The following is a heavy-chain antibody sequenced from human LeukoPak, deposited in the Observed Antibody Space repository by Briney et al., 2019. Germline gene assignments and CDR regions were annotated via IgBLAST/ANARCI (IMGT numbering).Heavy chain of an antibody. CDR1: GFTFSSYA. V-gene: IGHV3-30-3*01. Sequence: GGSLRLSCAASGFTFSSYAMHWVRQAPGKGLEWVAVISYDGSNKYYADSVKGRFTISRDNSKNTLYLQMNSLRAEDTAVYYCARESHHPSGYSYYYYYYMDVWGKGTTVTVSS. J-gene: IGHJ6*03. D-gene: IGHD3-3*01. CDR2: ISYDGSNK. CDR3: ARESHHPSGYSYYYYYYMDV.